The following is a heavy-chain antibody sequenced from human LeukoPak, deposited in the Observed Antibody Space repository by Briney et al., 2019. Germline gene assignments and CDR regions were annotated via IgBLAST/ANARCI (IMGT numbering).Heavy chain of an antibody. V-gene: IGHV4-4*07. D-gene: IGHD5-12*01. Sequence: SETLSLTCTVSGGSISSYYWSWIRQPAGKGLEWIGRIYTSGSTNYNPSLKSRVTMSVDTSKNQFSLKLSSVTAADTAVYYCARGPVNVATENYFDYWGQGTLATVSS. J-gene: IGHJ4*02. CDR2: IYTSGST. CDR1: GGSISSYY. CDR3: ARGPVNVATENYFDY.